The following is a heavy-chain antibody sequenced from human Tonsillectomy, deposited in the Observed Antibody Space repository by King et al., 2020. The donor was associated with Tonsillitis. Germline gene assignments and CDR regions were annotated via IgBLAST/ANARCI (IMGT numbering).Heavy chain of an antibody. Sequence: VQLVESGGDLVQPGGSLRLSCAASEFTFSTYWMSWVRQAPGKGLEWVANIKQDGSEKYYVDSVEGRFTISRDNANNSLYLQMNSLRAEDTAVYYCARGYSAYDADYQYYYALDVWGQGTTVTVSS. CDR2: IKQDGSEK. D-gene: IGHD5-12*01. CDR3: ARGYSAYDADYQYYYALDV. V-gene: IGHV3-7*03. J-gene: IGHJ6*02. CDR1: EFTFSTYW.